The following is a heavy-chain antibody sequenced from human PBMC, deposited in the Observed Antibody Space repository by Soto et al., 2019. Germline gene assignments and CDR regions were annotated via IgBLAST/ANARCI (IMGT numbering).Heavy chain of an antibody. CDR3: AKTIVPAAVRPIDS. CDR1: GFSFSRFG. CDR2: ISHDGNIK. D-gene: IGHD2-2*01. Sequence: QVQLVESGGGVVQPGTSLRLSCAASGFSFSRFGMHWVRQAPGKGLEWVALISHDGNIKSYADSVRGRFTISRDNSRTTLLLQMNSLGPEDTAIYFCAKTIVPAAVRPIDSWGLGTLVSVS. J-gene: IGHJ4*02. V-gene: IGHV3-30*18.